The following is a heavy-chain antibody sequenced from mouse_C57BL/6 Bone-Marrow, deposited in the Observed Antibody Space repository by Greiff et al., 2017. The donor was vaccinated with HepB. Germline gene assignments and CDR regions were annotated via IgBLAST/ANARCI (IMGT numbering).Heavy chain of an antibody. CDR1: GFTFSSYA. CDR2: ISDGGSYT. Sequence: EVKLVESGGGLVKPGGSLKLSCAASGFTFSSYAMSWVRQTPEKRLEWVATISDGGSYTYYPENVKGRFTISRDNAKNNLYLQMSHLKSEDTAMYYCARVDDYWGQGTTLTVSS. J-gene: IGHJ2*01. V-gene: IGHV5-4*03. CDR3: ARVDDY.